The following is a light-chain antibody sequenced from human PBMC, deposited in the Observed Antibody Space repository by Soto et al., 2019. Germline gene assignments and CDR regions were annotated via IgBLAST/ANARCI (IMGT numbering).Light chain of an antibody. Sequence: QSALTQPRSVSGSPGQSVTISCTGASGNIGAYNFVSWYQLHPDKAPKVIIYDATKRPSGVPDRFSGSKSDNTASLTISGLQAEDEADYYCCSYAGGYTFVFGNGTKLTVL. CDR1: SGNIGAYNF. CDR3: CSYAGGYTFV. V-gene: IGLV2-11*01. J-gene: IGLJ1*01. CDR2: DAT.